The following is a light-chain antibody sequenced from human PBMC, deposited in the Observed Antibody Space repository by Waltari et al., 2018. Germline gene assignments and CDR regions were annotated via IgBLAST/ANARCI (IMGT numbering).Light chain of an antibody. V-gene: IGLV2-23*02. CDR3: CSYALFTSLV. Sequence: QSALTQPASVSGSPGQSITISCTGTISDVGNYNLVSWYQHHPGKAPKLILYEVSERPSGVLNRFSGSKSGNTPSLTISGLQAEDEADYYCCSYALFTSLVFGGGTRLTVL. J-gene: IGLJ3*02. CDR2: EVS. CDR1: ISDVGNYNL.